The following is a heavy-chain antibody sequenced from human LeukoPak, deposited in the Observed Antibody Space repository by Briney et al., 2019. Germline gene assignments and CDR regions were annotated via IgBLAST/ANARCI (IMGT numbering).Heavy chain of an antibody. D-gene: IGHD3-3*01. CDR3: TRMDFWSGYYTAPDY. CDR1: GFTFGDYA. CDR2: IRSKAYGGTT. J-gene: IGHJ4*02. Sequence: GGSLSLSCTASGFTFGDYAMSWFRQAPGKGLEWVGFIRSKAYGGTTEYAASVKGRFTISRDDSKSIAYLQMNSLKTEDTAVYYCTRMDFWSGYYTAPDYWGQGTLVTVSS. V-gene: IGHV3-49*03.